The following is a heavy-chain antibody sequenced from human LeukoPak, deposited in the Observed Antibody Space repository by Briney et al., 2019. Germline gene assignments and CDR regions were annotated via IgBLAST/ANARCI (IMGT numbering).Heavy chain of an antibody. D-gene: IGHD6-19*01. CDR3: ARDGSGWYKLDY. CDR1: SFTLSSKW. Sequence: PGGPLRLPCATSSFTLSSKWMIWIRQAPGKGLKWVANIKQDGSEKYYVDSVKGRFTISRDNAKNSLYLQMNSLGAEDTAVYYCARDGSGWYKLDYWGQGTLVTVSS. CDR2: IKQDGSEK. J-gene: IGHJ4*02. V-gene: IGHV3-7*03.